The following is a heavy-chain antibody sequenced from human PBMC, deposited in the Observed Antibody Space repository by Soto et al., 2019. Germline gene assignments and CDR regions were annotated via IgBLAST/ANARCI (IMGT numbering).Heavy chain of an antibody. CDR2: TYYRSKWYN. D-gene: IGHD3-10*01. CDR3: ARGVWFGELLEPYYYYGLDV. V-gene: IGHV6-1*01. J-gene: IGHJ6*02. CDR1: GDSVSSNSAA. Sequence: SQTLSLTCAISGDSVSSNSAAWNWIRQSPSRGLEWLGRTYYRSKWYNDYAVSVKSRININPDTSKNQFSLQLNSVTPEDTAVYYCARGVWFGELLEPYYYYGLDVWGQGTTVTVFS.